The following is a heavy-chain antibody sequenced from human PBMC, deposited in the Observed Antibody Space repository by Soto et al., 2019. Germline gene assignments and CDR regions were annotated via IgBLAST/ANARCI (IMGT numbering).Heavy chain of an antibody. J-gene: IGHJ5*02. D-gene: IGHD5-18*01. V-gene: IGHV1-18*04. CDR3: ARAVDTGIGWFDP. Sequence: VASVKVSCKASDYTFTSYGISWARQAPGQGLEWMGWISAYNGNTNYAQKLQGRVTMTTDTSTSTAYMELRSLRSDDTAVYYCARAVDTGIGWFDPWGQGTLVTVSS. CDR1: DYTFTSYG. CDR2: ISAYNGNT.